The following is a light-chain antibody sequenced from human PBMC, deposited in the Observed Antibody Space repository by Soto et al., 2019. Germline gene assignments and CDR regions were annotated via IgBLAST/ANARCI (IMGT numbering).Light chain of an antibody. CDR1: SGSIASNY. J-gene: IGLJ2*01. CDR3: QSYDSSNHVV. CDR2: EDN. V-gene: IGLV6-57*04. Sequence: NFMLTQPHSVSESQGKTVTISCTRSSGSIASNYVQWYQQRPGSAPTTVIYEDNQRPSGVPDRFSGSIDSSSNSASLTISGLKTEDEADYYCQSYDSSNHVVFGGGTQLTVL.